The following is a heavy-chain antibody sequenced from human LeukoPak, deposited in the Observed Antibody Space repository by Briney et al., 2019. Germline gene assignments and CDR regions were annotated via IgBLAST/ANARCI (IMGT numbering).Heavy chain of an antibody. CDR3: ARSVGDILSGTFIPMDV. Sequence: GGSLRLSCAASGFTVSSNYMSWVRQAPGKGLEWVSVIYSGGNTYYADSVKGRFTISRDNSKNTLYLQMNSLRAEDTAVYYCARSVGDILSGTFIPMDVWGQGTTVTVSS. CDR2: IYSGGNT. D-gene: IGHD3-9*01. V-gene: IGHV3-66*01. CDR1: GFTVSSNY. J-gene: IGHJ6*02.